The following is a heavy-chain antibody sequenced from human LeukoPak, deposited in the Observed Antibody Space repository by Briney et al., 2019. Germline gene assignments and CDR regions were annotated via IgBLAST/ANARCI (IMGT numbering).Heavy chain of an antibody. CDR2: MSAYNGNT. J-gene: IGHJ4*02. CDR1: GYTFTSYG. Sequence: ASVKVSCKASGYTFTSYGISWVRQAPGQGLEWMGWMSAYNGNTNYAQRLQGRVTMTTDTSTSTAYMELRSLRSDDTAVYYCARVGGVYSNSEYYFDYWGQGTLVTVSS. CDR3: ARVGGVYSNSEYYFDY. V-gene: IGHV1-18*01. D-gene: IGHD4-11*01.